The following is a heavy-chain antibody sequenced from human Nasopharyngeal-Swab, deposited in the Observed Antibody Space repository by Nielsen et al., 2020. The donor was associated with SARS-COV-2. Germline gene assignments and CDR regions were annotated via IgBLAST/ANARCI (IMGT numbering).Heavy chain of an antibody. Sequence: GESLKISCAASGFTFSSYGMHWVRQAPGKGLEWVAVIWYDGSNKYYADSVKGRFTIFRDNSKNTLYLQMNSLRAEDTAVYYCAREASTYGDYGPNWIDPWGQGTLVTVSS. CDR2: IWYDGSNK. CDR1: GFTFSSYG. CDR3: AREASTYGDYGPNWIDP. D-gene: IGHD4-17*01. J-gene: IGHJ5*02. V-gene: IGHV3-33*01.